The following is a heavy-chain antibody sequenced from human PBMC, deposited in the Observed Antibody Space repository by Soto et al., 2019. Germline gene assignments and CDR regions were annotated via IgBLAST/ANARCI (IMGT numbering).Heavy chain of an antibody. V-gene: IGHV1-69*13. CDR2: IIPIFGTA. CDR3: ARDILRDYYDSSGYLGYGMDV. Sequence: SVKVSCTASGGTFSSYAISWVRQAPGQGLEWMGGIIPIFGTANYAQKFQGRVTITADESTSTAYMELSSLRSEDTAVYYCARDILRDYYDSSGYLGYGMDVWGQGTTVTV. CDR1: GGTFSSYA. D-gene: IGHD3-22*01. J-gene: IGHJ6*02.